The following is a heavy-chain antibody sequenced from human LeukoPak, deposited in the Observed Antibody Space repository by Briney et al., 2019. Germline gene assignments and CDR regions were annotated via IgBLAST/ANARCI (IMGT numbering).Heavy chain of an antibody. D-gene: IGHD3-22*01. CDR3: ARDYYDSSGYYY. J-gene: IGHJ4*02. V-gene: IGHV3-33*01. Sequence: GGSLRLSCAASGFTFSSYGMHWVRQAPGKGLEWVAVIWYDGSNKYYADSVKGRFTISRDNSKNTLYLQMSSLRAEDTAVYYCARDYYDSSGYYYWGQGTLVTVSS. CDR2: IWYDGSNK. CDR1: GFTFSSYG.